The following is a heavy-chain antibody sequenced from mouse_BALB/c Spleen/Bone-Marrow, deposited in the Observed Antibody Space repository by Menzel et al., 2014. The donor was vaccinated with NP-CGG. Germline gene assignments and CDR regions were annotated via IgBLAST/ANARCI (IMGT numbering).Heavy chain of an antibody. Sequence: VKLVESGPGLVAPSQSLSIPCTVSGFSLTSYGVHWVRRPPGKGMEWLGVIWAGGSTNYNSALMSRLSISKDNSKSQVFLKMNSLQTDDTAMYYCARGPFITTVHYYAMDYWGQGTSVTVSS. J-gene: IGHJ4*01. CDR3: ARGPFITTVHYYAMDY. CDR1: GFSLTSYG. CDR2: IWAGGST. D-gene: IGHD1-2*01. V-gene: IGHV2-9*02.